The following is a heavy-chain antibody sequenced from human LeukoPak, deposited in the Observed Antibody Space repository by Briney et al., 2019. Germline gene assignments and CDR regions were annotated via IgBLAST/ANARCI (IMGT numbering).Heavy chain of an antibody. CDR3: ASHRNYYDSSGYPKPEY. CDR2: ISSSSSYI. D-gene: IGHD3-22*01. J-gene: IGHJ4*02. CDR1: GFTFSSYS. Sequence: GGSLRLSCAASGFTFSSYSMNWVRQAPGKGLEWVSSISSSSSYIYYADSVKGRFTISRDNAKNSLYLQMNSLRAEDTAVYYCASHRNYYDSSGYPKPEYWGQGTLVTVSS. V-gene: IGHV3-21*01.